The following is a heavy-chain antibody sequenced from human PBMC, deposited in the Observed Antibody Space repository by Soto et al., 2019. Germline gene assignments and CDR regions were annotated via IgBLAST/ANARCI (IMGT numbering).Heavy chain of an antibody. CDR2: IYYSGST. CDR3: ASTVAVAGDRYWFDP. Sequence: QVQLQESGPGLVKPSQTLSLTCTVSGGSISSGGYYWSWIRQHPGKGLEWIGYIYYSGSTYYNPSLQSRVTTSVDTSKNQFSLKLSSVTAAATAVYYCASTVAVAGDRYWFDPWGQGTLVTVSS. V-gene: IGHV4-31*03. J-gene: IGHJ5*02. CDR1: GGSISSGGYY. D-gene: IGHD6-19*01.